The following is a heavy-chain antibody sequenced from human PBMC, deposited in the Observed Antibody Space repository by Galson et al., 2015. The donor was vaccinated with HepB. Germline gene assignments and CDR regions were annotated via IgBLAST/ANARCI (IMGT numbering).Heavy chain of an antibody. Sequence: SLRLSCAASGFTFSNAWMNWVRQAPGKGLEWVGRIKSKTDGGTTDYAAPVKGRFTISRDDSKNTLYLQMNSLKTEDTAVYYCTTDFNYDFWSGYYSVLPDYWGQGTLVTVSS. D-gene: IGHD3-3*01. CDR3: TTDFNYDFWSGYYSVLPDY. J-gene: IGHJ4*02. V-gene: IGHV3-15*07. CDR2: IKSKTDGGTT. CDR1: GFTFSNAW.